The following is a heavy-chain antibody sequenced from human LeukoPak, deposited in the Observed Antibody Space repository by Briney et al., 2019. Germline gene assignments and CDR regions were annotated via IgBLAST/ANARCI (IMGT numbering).Heavy chain of an antibody. V-gene: IGHV3-74*01. J-gene: IGHJ4*02. Sequence: PGGSLRLSCAGSGFSFGTYSMNWVRQAPGKGLVWVSRISPDGKSTNYADSVKGRFTISRDNAKNTLYLQMNSLTDEDAAVYYCATSSTSGPYYFDYWGQGTLVTVSS. D-gene: IGHD6-19*01. CDR2: ISPDGKST. CDR3: ATSSTSGPYYFDY. CDR1: GFSFGTYS.